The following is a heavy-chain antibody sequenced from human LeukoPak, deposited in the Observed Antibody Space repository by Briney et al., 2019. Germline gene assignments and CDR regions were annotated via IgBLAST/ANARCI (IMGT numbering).Heavy chain of an antibody. CDR1: EFTFSRYS. CDR2: ISTSSSSI. Sequence: GGSLRLSCVGSEFTFSRYSMNWVRQAPGKGLEWISYISTSSSSIYYADSVKGRFTISRDNAKNSLYLQMNSLRAEETAIYYCARGGPSYSSGWGRNFDYWGQGTLVTVSS. J-gene: IGHJ4*02. CDR3: ARGGPSYSSGWGRNFDY. V-gene: IGHV3-48*01. D-gene: IGHD6-19*01.